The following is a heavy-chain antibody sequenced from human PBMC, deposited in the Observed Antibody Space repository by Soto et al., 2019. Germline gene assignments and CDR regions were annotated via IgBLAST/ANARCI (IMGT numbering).Heavy chain of an antibody. J-gene: IGHJ4*02. CDR3: AKDYYNSSGYYAGFDY. CDR2: ISGSGGST. Sequence: GGSLRLSCAASGFTFSSYAMSWVRQAPGKGLEWVSAISGSGGSTYYADSVKGRFTISRDNSKNTLYLQMNSLRAEDTAVYYCAKDYYNSSGYYAGFDYCVQGTLVTVSS. CDR1: GFTFSSYA. V-gene: IGHV3-23*01. D-gene: IGHD3-22*01.